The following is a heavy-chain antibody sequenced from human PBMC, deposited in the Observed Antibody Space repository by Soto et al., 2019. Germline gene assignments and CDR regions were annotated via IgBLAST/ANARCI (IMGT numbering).Heavy chain of an antibody. CDR2: MNPGSGNT. V-gene: IGHV1-8*01. CDR3: ARMASSASLHWFDP. D-gene: IGHD3-16*02. Sequence: ASVKVSCKASGYTFTNYEINWVRQATGQGLEWLGWMNPGSGNTGYAHKFQGRVTMTRNISISTSYMELSRLGSDDTAIYYCARMASSASLHWFDPRGQGTLVNASS. J-gene: IGHJ5*02. CDR1: GYTFTNYE.